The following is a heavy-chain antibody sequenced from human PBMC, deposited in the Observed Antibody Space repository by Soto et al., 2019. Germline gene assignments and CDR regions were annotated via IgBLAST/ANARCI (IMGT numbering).Heavy chain of an antibody. V-gene: IGHV3-30-3*01. D-gene: IGHD2-15*01. J-gene: IGHJ4*02. CDR3: ARDQEYCSGGSCYPLGYFDY. CDR1: GFTFSSYA. CDR2: ISYDGSNK. Sequence: QVQLVESGGGVVQPGRSLRLSCAASGFTFSSYAMHWVRQAPGKGLEWVAVISYDGSNKYYADFVKGRFTISRDNSKNTLYLQMNSLRAEDTAVYYCARDQEYCSGGSCYPLGYFDYWGQGTLVTVSS.